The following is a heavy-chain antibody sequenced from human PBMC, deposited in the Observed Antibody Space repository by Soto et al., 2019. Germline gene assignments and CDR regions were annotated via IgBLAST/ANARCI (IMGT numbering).Heavy chain of an antibody. V-gene: IGHV1-18*01. D-gene: IGHD3-9*01. CDR1: GYTFTSYG. CDR3: ARGGYDILTGYLNWFDP. J-gene: IGHJ5*02. CDR2: ISAYNGNT. Sequence: ASVKVSCKASGYTFTSYGISWVRQAPGQGLEWMGWISAYNGNTNYAQKLQGRVTMTTDTSTSTAYMELRSLRSDDTAVYYCARGGYDILTGYLNWFDPWGQGTLVTVSS.